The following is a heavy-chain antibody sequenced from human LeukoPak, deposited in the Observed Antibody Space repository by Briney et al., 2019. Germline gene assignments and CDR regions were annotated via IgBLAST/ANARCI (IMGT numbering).Heavy chain of an antibody. CDR1: GFTFSSYS. J-gene: IGHJ2*01. CDR2: ISSSSSYI. Sequence: GGSLRLSCAASGFTFSSYSMNWVRQAPGKGLEWVSSISSSSSYIYYADSVKGRFTTSRDNAKNSLYLQMNSLRAEDAAVYYCAREAGTGERWYFDLWGRGTLVTVSS. V-gene: IGHV3-21*01. D-gene: IGHD7-27*01. CDR3: AREAGTGERWYFDL.